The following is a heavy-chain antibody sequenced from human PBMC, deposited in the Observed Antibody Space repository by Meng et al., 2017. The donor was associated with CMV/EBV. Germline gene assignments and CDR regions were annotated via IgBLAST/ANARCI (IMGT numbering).Heavy chain of an antibody. CDR1: GFTFSSYA. J-gene: IGHJ6*02. Sequence: GESLKISCAASGFTFSSYAMSWVRQAPGKGLEWVSVIYSGGSTYYADSVKGRFTISRDNSKNTLYLQMNSLRAEDTAVYYCARDCSSTTGGMDVWGQGTTVTVSS. CDR3: ARDCSSTTGGMDV. D-gene: IGHD2-2*01. CDR2: IYSGGST. V-gene: IGHV3-66*01.